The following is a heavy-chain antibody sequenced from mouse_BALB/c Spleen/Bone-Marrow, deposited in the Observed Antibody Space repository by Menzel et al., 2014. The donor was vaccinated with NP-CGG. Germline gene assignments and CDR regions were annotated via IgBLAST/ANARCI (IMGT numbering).Heavy chain of an antibody. D-gene: IGHD2-14*01. V-gene: IGHV14-4*02. J-gene: IGHJ1*01. CDR1: KDYF. CDR3: NRYVWSFDD. CDR2: IDPENGDT. Sequence: KDYFMHWVKQRPEQGLEWIGWIDPENGDTEYAPKFHVKATMSANTSSNAAFLLLSNLTSEYAAVYYGNRYVWSFDDWGAGTTVTVS.